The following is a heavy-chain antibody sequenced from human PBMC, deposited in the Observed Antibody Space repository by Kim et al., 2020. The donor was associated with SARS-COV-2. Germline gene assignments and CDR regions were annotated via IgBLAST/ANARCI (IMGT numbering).Heavy chain of an antibody. CDR1: GFTFSSYS. D-gene: IGHD5-18*01. V-gene: IGHV3-48*04. Sequence: GGSLRLSCAASGFTFSSYSMNWVRQAPGKGLEWVSYISSSSSTIYYADSVKGRFTISRDNAKNSLYLQMNSLRAEDTAVYYCARVIRSYGLAGSFDYWGQGTLVTVSS. CDR3: ARVIRSYGLAGSFDY. J-gene: IGHJ4*02. CDR2: ISSSSSTI.